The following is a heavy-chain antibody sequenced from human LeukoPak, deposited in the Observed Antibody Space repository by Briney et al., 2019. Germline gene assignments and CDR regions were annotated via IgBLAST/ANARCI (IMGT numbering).Heavy chain of an antibody. CDR1: GFTFSSYA. CDR3: ARDRFRFDY. Sequence: GGSLRLSCAASGFTFSSYAMSWVRQAPGKGLEWVSAISGSGGSTYYADSVKGRFTISRDNAKNSLYLQMNSLRAEDTAVYYCARDRFRFDYWGQGTLVTVCS. CDR2: ISGSGGST. V-gene: IGHV3-23*01. J-gene: IGHJ4*02.